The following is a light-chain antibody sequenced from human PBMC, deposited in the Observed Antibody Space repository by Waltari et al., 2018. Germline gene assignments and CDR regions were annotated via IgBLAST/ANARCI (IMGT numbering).Light chain of an antibody. J-gene: IGLJ2*01. V-gene: IGLV2-23*01. CDR1: SSIIGTYDL. CDR3: CSYADSYVF. Sequence: QSALTQPASVSGSPGQSITISCTGPSSIIGTYDLVSWYQQHPGKAPKLIIYEGSQRPSGVSNPFSASKSGNTASLTISGLQAEDEALYYCCSYADSYVFVGGGTKVTVL. CDR2: EGS.